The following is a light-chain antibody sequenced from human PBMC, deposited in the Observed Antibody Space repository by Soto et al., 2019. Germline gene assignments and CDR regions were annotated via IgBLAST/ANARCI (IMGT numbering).Light chain of an antibody. CDR2: DVR. V-gene: IGLV2-14*03. CDR3: TSYAGGNIVV. Sequence: QSALTQPASVSGSPGQSITISCSGTSSDLGTYNYVSWYQQHPDTPPKLIIYDVRNRPSGVSDRFSGSKSGATVSLIISNLQAEDEADYYCTSYAGGNIVVFGGGTKLTVL. CDR1: SSDLGTYNY. J-gene: IGLJ2*01.